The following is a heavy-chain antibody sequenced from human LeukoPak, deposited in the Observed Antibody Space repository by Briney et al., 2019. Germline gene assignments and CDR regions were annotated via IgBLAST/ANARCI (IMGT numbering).Heavy chain of an antibody. D-gene: IGHD1-26*01. V-gene: IGHV1-18*01. Sequence: GASVKVSCKASGYTFTSYGIIWVRQAPGQGLEWMGWISAYNGNTNYAQKLQGRVTMTTDTPTSTAYMELRSLRSDDTAVYYCARDVVGATYRYNFDYWGQGTLVTVSS. CDR3: ARDVVGATYRYNFDY. CDR2: ISAYNGNT. CDR1: GYTFTSYG. J-gene: IGHJ4*02.